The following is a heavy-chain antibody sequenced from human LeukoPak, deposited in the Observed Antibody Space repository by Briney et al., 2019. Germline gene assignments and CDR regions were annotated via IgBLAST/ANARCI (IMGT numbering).Heavy chain of an antibody. CDR3: ARASYGSGSYKY. CDR1: GGSISSYY. J-gene: IGHJ4*02. CDR2: ISYSGST. V-gene: IGHV4-59*12. D-gene: IGHD3-10*01. Sequence: SETLSLTCTVSGGSISSYYWSWIRQPPGKGLEWIGYISYSGSTNYNPSLKSRVTMSVDTSKNQISLKLSSVTAADTAVYYCARASYGSGSYKYWGQGTLVTVSS.